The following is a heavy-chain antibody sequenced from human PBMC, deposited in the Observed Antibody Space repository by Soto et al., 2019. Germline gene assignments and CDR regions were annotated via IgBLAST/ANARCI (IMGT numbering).Heavy chain of an antibody. CDR2: IYYSGST. J-gene: IGHJ6*02. CDR1: GGSISSYY. Sequence: SETLSLTCTVSGGSISSYYWSWIRQPPGKGLEWIGYIYYSGSTNYNPSLKSRVTISVDTSKNQFSLKLSSVTAADTAVYYCARDLLRWTNDYYYYYGMDVWGQGTTVTVSS. CDR3: ARDLLRWTNDYYYYYGMDV. V-gene: IGHV4-59*01. D-gene: IGHD5-12*01.